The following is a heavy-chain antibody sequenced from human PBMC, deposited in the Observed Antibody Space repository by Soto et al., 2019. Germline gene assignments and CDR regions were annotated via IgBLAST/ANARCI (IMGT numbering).Heavy chain of an antibody. CDR1: GASVSTGY. V-gene: IGHV4-59*08. CDR3: ASGREAYSYAGLGY. Sequence: PAETLSRTCTVSGASVSTGYWSWIRQPPGKGLELIGCGYFAGGFNYNPSLKSRVTISVDTSKNQFSLKLSSVTAADTAVYYCASGREAYSYAGLGYWGQGILVTVSS. D-gene: IGHD4-4*01. CDR2: GYFAGGF. J-gene: IGHJ4*02.